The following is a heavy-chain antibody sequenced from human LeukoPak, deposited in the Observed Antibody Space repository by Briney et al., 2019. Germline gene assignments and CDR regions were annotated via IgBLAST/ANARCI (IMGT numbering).Heavy chain of an antibody. CDR3: AREVRRGSYHFDY. Sequence: GGSLRLSCAASGFTFSSYAMHWVRQAPCKGLEWVAVISYDGSNKYYADSVKGRFTISRDNSKNTLYLQMNSLRAEDTAVYYCAREVRRGSYHFDYWGQGTLVTVSS. CDR1: GFTFSSYA. V-gene: IGHV3-30-3*01. D-gene: IGHD3-16*02. J-gene: IGHJ4*02. CDR2: ISYDGSNK.